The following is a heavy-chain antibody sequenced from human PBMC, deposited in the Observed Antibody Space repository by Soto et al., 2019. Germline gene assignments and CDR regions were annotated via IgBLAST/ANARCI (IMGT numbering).Heavy chain of an antibody. CDR1: GDTDTNYV. CDR2: IFPKFGTA. D-gene: IGHD3-16*02. V-gene: IGHV1-69*01. Sequence: QVQLVQSGAEVKKPGSSVKVSCKASGDTDTNYVISWVRQAPGQGLEWMGGIFPKFGTAYSAQKLQDRLTITADESTSTVYMQLSSLRLDDTAVYYCQAEMTFGKLSVVWGQGTTVTVSS. J-gene: IGHJ6*02. CDR3: QAEMTFGKLSVV.